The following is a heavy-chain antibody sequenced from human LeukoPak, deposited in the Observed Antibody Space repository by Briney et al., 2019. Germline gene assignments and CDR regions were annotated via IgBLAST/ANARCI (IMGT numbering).Heavy chain of an antibody. CDR3: ARANDRITMMS. V-gene: IGHV1-2*02. CDR2: INPNSGGT. CDR1: GYSFTSHY. J-gene: IGHJ4*02. Sequence: ASVKVSCKASGYSFTSHYMHWVRQAPGQGLEWMGWINPNSGGTNYAQKFQGRVTMTRDTSISTAYMELSRLRSDDTAVYYCARANDRITMMSWGQGTLVTVSS. D-gene: IGHD3-22*01.